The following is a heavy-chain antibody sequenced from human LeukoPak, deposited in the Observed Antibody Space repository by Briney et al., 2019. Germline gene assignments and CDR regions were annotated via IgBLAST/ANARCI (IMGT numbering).Heavy chain of an antibody. Sequence: GESLKISWKGSGYSFTSYWIGWVRQMPGKGLEVMGIIYPGESDTRYIPSFQGQVTISADQSISTAYLQWSSLKASDTAMYYCARTNLNTYDSSGYYFDYWGQGTLVTVSS. J-gene: IGHJ4*02. D-gene: IGHD3-22*01. CDR2: IYPGESDT. V-gene: IGHV5-51*01. CDR3: ARTNLNTYDSSGYYFDY. CDR1: GYSFTSYW.